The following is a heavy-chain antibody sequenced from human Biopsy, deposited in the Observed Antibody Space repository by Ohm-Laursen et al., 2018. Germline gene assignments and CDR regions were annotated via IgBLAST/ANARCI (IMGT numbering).Heavy chain of an antibody. CDR1: GDSITRSY. V-gene: IGHV4-59*01. D-gene: IGHD4-11*01. CDR2: VFDRGTT. J-gene: IGHJ6*02. Sequence: SDTLSLTCTLSGDSITRSYWSWIRQSPGKGLEWIGHVFDRGTTNYNPSVRSRVTMSEDTSKKQFSLKMTSVTAADTAVYYCARDSGILNYGNFKYYHYYGMDVWGQGTPVTVSS. CDR3: ARDSGILNYGNFKYYHYYGMDV.